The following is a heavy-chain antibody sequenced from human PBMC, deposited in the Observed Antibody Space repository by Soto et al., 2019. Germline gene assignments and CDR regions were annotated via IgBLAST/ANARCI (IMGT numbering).Heavy chain of an antibody. CDR3: ARHVDILVPTRARYFDY. Sequence: SETLSLTCTVSGGSISSSSYYWGWIRQPPGKGLEWIGSIYYSGSTYYNPSLKSRVTISVDTSKNQFSLKLSSVTAADTAVYYCARHVDILVPTRARYFDYWGQGTLVTVSS. J-gene: IGHJ4*02. CDR1: GGSISSSSYY. V-gene: IGHV4-39*01. CDR2: IYYSGST. D-gene: IGHD3-9*01.